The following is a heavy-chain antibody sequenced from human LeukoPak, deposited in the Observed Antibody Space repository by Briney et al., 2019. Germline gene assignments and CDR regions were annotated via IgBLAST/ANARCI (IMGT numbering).Heavy chain of an antibody. D-gene: IGHD6-19*01. J-gene: IGHJ6*02. CDR3: ARMRVVAGTIGYGMDV. Sequence: PGGSLRLSCAASGFTFSSYWMHWVRQVPGKGLVWVSRINSDGSSTSYADSVKGRFTISRDNPKNTLYLQMNSLRAEDTAMYYCARMRVVAGTIGYGMDVWGQGTTVTVS. V-gene: IGHV3-74*01. CDR2: INSDGSST. CDR1: GFTFSSYW.